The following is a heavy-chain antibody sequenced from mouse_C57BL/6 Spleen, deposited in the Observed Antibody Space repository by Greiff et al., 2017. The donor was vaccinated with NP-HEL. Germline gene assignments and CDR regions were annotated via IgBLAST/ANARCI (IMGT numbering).Heavy chain of an antibody. CDR1: GYTFTTYP. J-gene: IGHJ1*03. V-gene: IGHV1-47*01. CDR2: FNPYNDDT. D-gene: IGHD2-4*01. Sequence: VMLVESGAELVKPGASVKMSCKASGYTFTTYPIEWMKQNHGKSLEWIGNFNPYNDDTTYNEKFKGKATLTVEKSSSTVYLELSRLTSDDSAVYYCARGDYRYWYFDVWGTGTTVTVSS. CDR3: ARGDYRYWYFDV.